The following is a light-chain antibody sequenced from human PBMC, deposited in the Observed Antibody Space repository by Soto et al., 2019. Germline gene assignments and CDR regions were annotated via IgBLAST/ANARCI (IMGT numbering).Light chain of an antibody. CDR1: QSISNY. CDR2: AAS. J-gene: IGKJ1*01. V-gene: IGKV1-17*01. Sequence: DIQMTQSPSSLSASVGDRVIITCRTSQSISNYLNWYQQKPGKAPKRLIYAASSLQSGVPSRFSGSGSGTEFTLTISSLQPEDFATYYCLQHNSYPWTFGQGTKVEIK. CDR3: LQHNSYPWT.